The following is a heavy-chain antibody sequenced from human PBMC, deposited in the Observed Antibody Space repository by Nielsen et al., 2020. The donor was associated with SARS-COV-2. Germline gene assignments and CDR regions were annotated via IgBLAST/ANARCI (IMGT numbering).Heavy chain of an antibody. CDR3: ARDLPLIVGATPDAFDI. CDR1: GFTFSNFA. J-gene: IGHJ3*02. V-gene: IGHV3-30*04. Sequence: GESLKISCAASGFTFSNFAMHWVRQAPGKGLEWVAIISYDGTTRYNEHSAKGRFTISRDNSKNTLYLQMNSLRAEDTAVYYCARDLPLIVGATPDAFDIWGQGTMVTVSS. CDR2: ISYDGTTR. D-gene: IGHD1-26*01.